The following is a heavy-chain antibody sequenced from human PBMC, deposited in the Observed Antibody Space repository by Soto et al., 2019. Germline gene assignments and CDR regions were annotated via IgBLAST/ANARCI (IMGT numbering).Heavy chain of an antibody. Sequence: ETLSLTCTVSGGSISSYYWSWIRQPPGKGLEWIGYIYYSGSTNYNPSLKSRVTISVDTSKNQFSLKLSSVTAADTAVYYCARWQAVAGTYYFDYWGQGTLVTAPQ. V-gene: IGHV4-59*01. D-gene: IGHD6-19*01. CDR3: ARWQAVAGTYYFDY. J-gene: IGHJ4*02. CDR1: GGSISSYY. CDR2: IYYSGST.